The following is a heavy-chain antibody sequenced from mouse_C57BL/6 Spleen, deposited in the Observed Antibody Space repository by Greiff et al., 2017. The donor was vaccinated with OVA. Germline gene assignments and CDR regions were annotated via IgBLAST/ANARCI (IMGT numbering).Heavy chain of an antibody. Sequence: DVMLVESGGGLVKPGGSLKLSCAASGFTFSDYGMHWVRQAPEKGLEWVAYISSGSSTIYYADTVKGRFTISRDNAKNTLFLQMTSLRSEDTAMYYCARGGNSRYFDVWGTGTTVTVSS. V-gene: IGHV5-17*01. CDR3: ARGGNSRYFDV. J-gene: IGHJ1*03. D-gene: IGHD2-1*01. CDR2: ISSGSSTI. CDR1: GFTFSDYG.